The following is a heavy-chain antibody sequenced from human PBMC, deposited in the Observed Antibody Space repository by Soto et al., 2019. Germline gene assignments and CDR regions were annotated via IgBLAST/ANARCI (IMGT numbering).Heavy chain of an antibody. D-gene: IGHD2-8*01. CDR1: GGSISSGGYY. CDR2: IYYSGST. V-gene: IGHV4-31*03. CDR3: ARGPTGGLMVYDSAIDP. J-gene: IGHJ5*02. Sequence: SETLSLTCTVSGGSISSGGYYWSWIRQHPGKGLEWIGYIYYSGSTYYNPSLKSRVTISVDTSKNQFSLKLSSVTAADTAVYYCARGPTGGLMVYDSAIDPWGQGTLVTVSS.